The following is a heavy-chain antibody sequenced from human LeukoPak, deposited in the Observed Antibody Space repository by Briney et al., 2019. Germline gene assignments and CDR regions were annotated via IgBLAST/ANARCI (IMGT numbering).Heavy chain of an antibody. CDR1: GFTFSSYW. CDR3: ARGWKRLRGYGMDV. Sequence: PGGSLRLSCAASGFTFSSYWMSWVRQAPGKGLEWVANIKQDGSEKYYVDSVKGRFTISRDNAKNSLYLQMNSLRAEDTAVYYCARGWKRLRGYGMDVWGQGTTVTVSS. D-gene: IGHD5-12*01. V-gene: IGHV3-7*03. J-gene: IGHJ6*02. CDR2: IKQDGSEK.